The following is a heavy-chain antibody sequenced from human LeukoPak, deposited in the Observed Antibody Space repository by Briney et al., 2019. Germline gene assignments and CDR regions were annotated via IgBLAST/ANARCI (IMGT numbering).Heavy chain of an antibody. CDR1: GFTVSNIY. CDR3: ASRDKGYYFGMDV. V-gene: IGHV3-66*01. CDR2: ISGGGAT. Sequence: GGSLRLSCAASGFTVSNIYISWVRQAPGKGLEWVSIISGGGATYYADSVKGRFIISRDNSKNTLSLQMNSLRVEDTAVYYCASRDKGYYFGMDVWGQGTTVTVSS. J-gene: IGHJ6*02. D-gene: IGHD5-24*01.